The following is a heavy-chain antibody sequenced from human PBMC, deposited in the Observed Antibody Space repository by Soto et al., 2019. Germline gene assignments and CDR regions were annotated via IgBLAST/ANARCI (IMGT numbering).Heavy chain of an antibody. CDR3: ARDSQGVPAVTPGYHYFGMDV. J-gene: IGHJ6*02. CDR1: GFTVSTNY. D-gene: IGHD2-2*01. V-gene: IGHV3-53*01. CDR2: IYNVGST. Sequence: GGSLTLSCAAYGFTVSTNYMNWVRQAPGRGLEWVSIIYNVGSTYYADSVRGRFTISRDNSKNTLYLQMNNLRVEDTAVYYCARDSQGVPAVTPGYHYFGMDVWGQGTKVTVSS.